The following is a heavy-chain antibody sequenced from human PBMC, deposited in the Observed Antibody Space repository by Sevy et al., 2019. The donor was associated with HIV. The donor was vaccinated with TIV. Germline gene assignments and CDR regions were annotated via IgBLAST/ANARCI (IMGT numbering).Heavy chain of an antibody. V-gene: IGHV4-59*01. CDR2: YSGST. D-gene: IGHD5-18*01. J-gene: IGHJ4*02. Sequence: SETLSLTCSVSGGSISSYYWSWIRQPPGKGLEWIDYSGSTSYNSCLKSRVTISVDRSKNQFSLKLRSVTAADTAIYYCARVRYTYGFPIFLDYWGQGILVTVSS. CDR3: ARVRYTYGFPIFLDY. CDR1: GGSISSYY.